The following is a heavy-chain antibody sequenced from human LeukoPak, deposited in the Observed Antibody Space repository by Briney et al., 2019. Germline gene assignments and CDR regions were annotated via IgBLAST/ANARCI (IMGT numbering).Heavy chain of an antibody. CDR2: ISYDGSNK. Sequence: GGSLRLSWAASGFTFSSYGMHWVRQAPGKGLEWVAVISYDGSNKYYADSVKGRFTISRDNSKNTLYLQMNSLRAEDTAVYYCAKDQRPRNYYDSSGCPDYWGQGTLVTVSS. J-gene: IGHJ4*02. V-gene: IGHV3-30*18. CDR3: AKDQRPRNYYDSSGCPDY. D-gene: IGHD3-22*01. CDR1: GFTFSSYG.